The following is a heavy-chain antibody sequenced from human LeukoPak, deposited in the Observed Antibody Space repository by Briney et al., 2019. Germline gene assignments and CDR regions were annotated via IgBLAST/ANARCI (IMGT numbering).Heavy chain of an antibody. D-gene: IGHD6-13*01. J-gene: IGHJ6*03. CDR2: INHTGNT. V-gene: IGHV4-34*01. CDR3: ARVEISIAAAGDPSERYYYYYYMDV. Sequence: SETLSLTCAVNGGSFSGYYWNWIRQPPGKRLEWIGEINHTGNTNYNPSLKRRVTISVDTSQKQFSLRLNSVTAADTAVYYCARVEISIAAAGDPSERYYYYYYMDVWGKGTTVTVSS. CDR1: GGSFSGYY.